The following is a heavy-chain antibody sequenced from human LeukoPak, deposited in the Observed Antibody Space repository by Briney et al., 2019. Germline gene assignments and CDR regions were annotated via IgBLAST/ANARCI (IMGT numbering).Heavy chain of an antibody. J-gene: IGHJ5*02. CDR1: GGSFSGYY. CDR2: INHSGST. V-gene: IGHV4-34*01. Sequence: PSETLSLTCAVYGGSFSGYYWSWIRQPPGKGLEWIGEINHSGSTNYNPSLKSRVTISVDTSKNQFSLKLSSVTAADTAVYYCARGRDIVVVPAHRPRFDPWGQGTLVTVSS. CDR3: ARGRDIVVVPAHRPRFDP. D-gene: IGHD2-2*01.